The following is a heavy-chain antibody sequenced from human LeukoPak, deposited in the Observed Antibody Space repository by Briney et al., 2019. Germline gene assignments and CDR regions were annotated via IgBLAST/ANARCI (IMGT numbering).Heavy chain of an antibody. D-gene: IGHD6-13*01. J-gene: IGHJ4*02. CDR2: ISSSSTYI. Sequence: GGSLRLSCAASGFTFSSYSMNWVRQAPGKGLEWVSSISSSSTYIYYADSVKGRFTISRDNAKNSLYLQMNSLRAEDTAVYYCARGSAGYSSSPGSYYWGQGTLVTVSS. V-gene: IGHV3-21*01. CDR3: ARGSAGYSSSPGSYY. CDR1: GFTFSSYS.